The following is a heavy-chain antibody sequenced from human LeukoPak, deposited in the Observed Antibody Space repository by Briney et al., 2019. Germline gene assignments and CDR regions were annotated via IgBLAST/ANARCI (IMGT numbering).Heavy chain of an antibody. V-gene: IGHV4-30-4*01. CDR3: ARGRSSSWSSFDY. D-gene: IGHD6-13*01. Sequence: SQTLSLTCTVSGGSISSGDYYWSWIRQPPGKGLEWIGYIYNNGRTYYNPSLKSRVTISVDASKNLFSLKVSSVTAADAAVYYCARGRSSSWSSFDYWGQGTLVTVSS. CDR2: IYNNGRT. J-gene: IGHJ4*02. CDR1: GGSISSGDYY.